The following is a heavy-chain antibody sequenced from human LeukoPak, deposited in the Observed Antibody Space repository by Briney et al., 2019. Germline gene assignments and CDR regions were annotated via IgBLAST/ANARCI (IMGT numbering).Heavy chain of an antibody. CDR2: IIPIFGTA. Sequence: SVKVSCKASGGTFSSYAISWVRQAPGQGLEWMGGIIPIFGTANYAQKFQGGVTITADESTSTAYMELSSLRSEDTAVYYCARYYYDSSGELNWFDPWGQGTLVTVSS. CDR1: GGTFSSYA. V-gene: IGHV1-69*13. D-gene: IGHD3-22*01. J-gene: IGHJ5*02. CDR3: ARYYYDSSGELNWFDP.